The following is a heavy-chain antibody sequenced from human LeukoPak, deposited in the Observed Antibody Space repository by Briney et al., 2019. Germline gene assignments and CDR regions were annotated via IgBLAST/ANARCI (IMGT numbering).Heavy chain of an antibody. CDR1: GFTFSTYA. CDR2: ISVRGDGT. D-gene: IGHD2-21*02. J-gene: IGHJ4*02. V-gene: IGHV3-23*01. Sequence: GGSLRLSCAASGFTFSTYAMNRVRQAPGKGLEWVSVISVRGDGTFYADSVKGRFSISRDTSKSTLSLQMNSLRAEDTAVYYCAKARGFAVVTAIDSWGQGTLVTVSS. CDR3: AKARGFAVVTAIDS.